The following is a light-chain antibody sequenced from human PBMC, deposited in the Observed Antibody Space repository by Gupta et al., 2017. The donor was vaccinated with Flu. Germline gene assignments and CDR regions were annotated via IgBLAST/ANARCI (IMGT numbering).Light chain of an antibody. CDR1: ETISSSY. CDR2: GSS. J-gene: IGKJ4*02. V-gene: IGKV3-20*01. CDR3: PGFCWSPPGT. Sequence: EVVLTQSPGTLSLSPGERATLSCRTSETISSSYVAWYQHKPGQAPRLLIHGSSNRASGIPDRFRGRWSGTDFPLTIRRLEPEGFAVYYFPGFCWSPPGTFGLGTKVEFK.